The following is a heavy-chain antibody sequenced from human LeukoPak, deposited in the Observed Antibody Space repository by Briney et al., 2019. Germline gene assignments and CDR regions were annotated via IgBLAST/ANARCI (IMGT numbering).Heavy chain of an antibody. CDR3: ARGRKPRYCSSTSCYSHGAFFDY. V-gene: IGHV4-34*01. D-gene: IGHD2-2*01. J-gene: IGHJ4*02. Sequence: SETLSLTCAVYGGSFSGYYWSWIRQPPGKGLEWIGEINHSGSTNYNPSLKSRVTISVDTSKNQFSLKLSSVTAADTAAYYCARGRKPRYCSSTSCYSHGAFFDYWGQGTLVTVSS. CDR2: INHSGST. CDR1: GGSFSGYY.